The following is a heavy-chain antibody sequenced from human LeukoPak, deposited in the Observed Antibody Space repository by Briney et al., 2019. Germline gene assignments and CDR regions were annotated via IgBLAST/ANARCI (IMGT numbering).Heavy chain of an antibody. CDR1: GFTFSSYG. CDR3: ARVHPEDFDY. Sequence: GGSLRLSCAASGFTFSSYGMHWVRQAPGKGLEWVSSISSSSSYIYYADSVKGRFTISRDNAKNSLYLQMNSLRAEDTAVYYCARVHPEDFDYWGQGTLVTVSS. V-gene: IGHV3-21*01. CDR2: ISSSSSYI. J-gene: IGHJ4*02.